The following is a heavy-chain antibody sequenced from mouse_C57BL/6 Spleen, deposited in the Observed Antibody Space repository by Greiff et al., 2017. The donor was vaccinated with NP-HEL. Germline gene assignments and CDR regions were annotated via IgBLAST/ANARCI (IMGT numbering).Heavy chain of an antibody. J-gene: IGHJ2*01. CDR2: INPSTGGT. V-gene: IGHV1-43*01. CDR3: ARGYYYGSSYFDY. Sequence: VQLQQSGPELVKPGASVKISCKASGYSFTGYYMHWVKQSPEKSLEWIGEINPSTGGTSYNQKFKGKATLTVDKSSSTAYMQLKSLTSEDSAVYYCARGYYYGSSYFDYWGQGTTLTVSS. CDR1: GYSFTGYY. D-gene: IGHD1-1*01.